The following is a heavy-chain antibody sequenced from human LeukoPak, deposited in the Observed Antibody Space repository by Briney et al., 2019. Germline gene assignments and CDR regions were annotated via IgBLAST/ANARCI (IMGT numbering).Heavy chain of an antibody. V-gene: IGHV1-18*01. CDR2: ISAYNGNT. D-gene: IGHD3-10*01. CDR1: GYTFTSYS. Sequence: ASVKVSCKASGYTFTSYSISWVRQAPGQGLEWMGWISAYNGNTNYAQKLQGRVTMTTDTSTSTAYMELRSLRSDDTAVYYCAWGVYYGSGSYYNPVDYWGQGTLVTVSS. CDR3: AWGVYYGSGSYYNPVDY. J-gene: IGHJ4*02.